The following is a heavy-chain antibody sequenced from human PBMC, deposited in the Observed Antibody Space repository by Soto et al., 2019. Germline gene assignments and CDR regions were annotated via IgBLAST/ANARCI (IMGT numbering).Heavy chain of an antibody. D-gene: IGHD6-13*01. CDR3: AHRPYSSSWCSIHWFDP. J-gene: IGHJ5*02. CDR2: IYWDGDQ. CDR1: GFSLSTSGVG. Sequence: QITLKESGPTLVNPTQTLTLTCTFSGFSLSTSGVGVGWIRQPPGKALEWLAVIYWDGDQRYSPSLKSRLTITKDPSKNQVVLTMTNMDAVDTATYYCAHRPYSSSWCSIHWFDPWGQGTLVTVSS. V-gene: IGHV2-5*02.